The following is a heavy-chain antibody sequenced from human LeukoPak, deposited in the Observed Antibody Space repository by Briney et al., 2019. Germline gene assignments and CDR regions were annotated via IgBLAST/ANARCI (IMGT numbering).Heavy chain of an antibody. CDR1: GGTFSSYA. CDR3: ARDSGSYANWFDP. J-gene: IGHJ5*02. Sequence: SVKVSCKASGGTFSSYAISWVRQAPGQGLEWMGRIIPIFGIANYAQKFQGRVTITADKSTSTAYMELSSLRSEGTAMYYCARDSGSYANWFDPWGQGTLVTVSS. CDR2: IIPIFGIA. V-gene: IGHV1-69*04. D-gene: IGHD1-26*01.